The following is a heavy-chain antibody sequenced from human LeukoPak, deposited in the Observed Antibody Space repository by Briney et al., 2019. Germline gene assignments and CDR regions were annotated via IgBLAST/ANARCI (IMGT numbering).Heavy chain of an antibody. CDR3: ARASASPTNSNSYYFETTKKNAFDI. CDR1: GYTFTSYY. J-gene: IGHJ3*02. Sequence: ASVKVSCKASGYTFTSYYMHWVRQAPGQGLEWMGIINPSGGSTSYAQKFQGRVTMTRDTSTSTAYMELRSLSSDDTAVYYCARASASPTNSNSYYFETTKKNAFDIWGQGTMVTVSS. CDR2: INPSGGST. D-gene: IGHD3-22*01. V-gene: IGHV1-46*01.